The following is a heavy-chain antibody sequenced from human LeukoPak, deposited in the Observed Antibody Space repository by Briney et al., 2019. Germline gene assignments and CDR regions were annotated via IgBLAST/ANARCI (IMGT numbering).Heavy chain of an antibody. CDR1: GYTFTTYA. Sequence: ASVKVSCKASGYTFTTYAMHWVRQAPGQRLEWMGWINAGNDDTKYSQKFQGRVTITRDTSASTAYMELSSLTSGDTAVYYCARERGSSWYPVFDFWGQGTLVTVSS. J-gene: IGHJ4*02. D-gene: IGHD6-13*01. V-gene: IGHV1-3*01. CDR3: ARERGSSWYPVFDF. CDR2: INAGNDDT.